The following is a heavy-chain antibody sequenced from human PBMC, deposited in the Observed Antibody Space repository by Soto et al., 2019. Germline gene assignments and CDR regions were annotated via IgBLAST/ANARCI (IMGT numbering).Heavy chain of an antibody. D-gene: IGHD1-26*01. V-gene: IGHV1-69*12. CDR3: ATYPSGRGYYYGMDV. J-gene: IGHJ6*02. CDR2: IIPIFGTA. CDR1: GGTFSSYA. Sequence: QVQLVQSGAEVKKPGSSVKVSCKASGGTFSSYAISWVRQAPGQVLEWMGGIIPIFGTANYAQKFQGRVTITADDSPSTAYMELSSRRSEDTAVYYWATYPSGRGYYYGMDVWGQGTTVTVSS.